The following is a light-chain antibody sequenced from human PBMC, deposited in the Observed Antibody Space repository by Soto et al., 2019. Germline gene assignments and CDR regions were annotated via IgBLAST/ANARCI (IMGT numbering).Light chain of an antibody. Sequence: QSVLTQSSSASASLGSSVKLACTLSSGYNSYIIAWHQQQPGKAPRVLMKIERSGTYNKGSGVPDRFSGSSSGADRYLTISKLQFGDEGDYYCEPGNGNLGVFGTGTKVTVL. J-gene: IGLJ1*01. CDR1: SGYNSYI. V-gene: IGLV4-60*02. CDR3: EPGNGNLGV. CDR2: IERSGTY.